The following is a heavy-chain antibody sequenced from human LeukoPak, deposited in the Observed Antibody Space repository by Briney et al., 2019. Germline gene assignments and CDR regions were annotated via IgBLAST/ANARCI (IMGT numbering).Heavy chain of an antibody. CDR2: IKTDGSEK. J-gene: IGHJ5*02. V-gene: IGHV3-7*03. D-gene: IGHD3-9*01. CDR1: GFTFSSYW. Sequence: PGGSLRLSCEASGFTFSSYWMSWVRQAPGKGLEWVANIKTDGSEKYYVDSVKGRFTISRDNAMNSLYLQMNSLRAEDTAVYYCARDYTGYFPWGQGTLVIVSS. CDR3: ARDYTGYFP.